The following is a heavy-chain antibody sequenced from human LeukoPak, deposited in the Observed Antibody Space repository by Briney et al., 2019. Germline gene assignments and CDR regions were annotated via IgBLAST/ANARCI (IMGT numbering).Heavy chain of an antibody. J-gene: IGHJ4*02. D-gene: IGHD6-6*01. V-gene: IGHV1-2*06. CDR1: GGTFSSYT. CDR2: ISPNSGGT. Sequence: ASVKVSCKASGGTFSSYTISWVRQAPGQGLEWMGRISPNSGGTNYAQKFQGRVTMTRDTSISTAYMELSRLRSDDTAVYYCARENYASIAADWGQGTLVTVSS. CDR3: ARENYASIAAD.